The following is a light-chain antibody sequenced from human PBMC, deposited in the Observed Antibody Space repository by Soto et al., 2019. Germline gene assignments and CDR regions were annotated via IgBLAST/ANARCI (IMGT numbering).Light chain of an antibody. Sequence: EIVMTQSPATLSVSPGERVTLSCRASQTVGTILAWYQQKPGQAPRLLIYGATTMATGIPARFSGSGSGTEFTLTISSLQSEDFAVYDWHQYYNWPRQYTFGQGTKLQMK. CDR3: HQYYNWPRQYT. CDR2: GAT. CDR1: QTVGTI. V-gene: IGKV3-15*01. J-gene: IGKJ2*01.